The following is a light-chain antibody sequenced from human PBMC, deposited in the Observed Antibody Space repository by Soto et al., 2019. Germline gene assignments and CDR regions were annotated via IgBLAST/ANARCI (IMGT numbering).Light chain of an antibody. CDR1: QSINSW. CDR2: DAS. V-gene: IGKV1-5*01. J-gene: IGKJ2*01. CDR3: QQYNYSPYT. Sequence: DIQMTQSPSTLSASVGDRVTITCRASQSINSWLAWYQQKPGKAPNLLISDASSLESGVPSRFSGSGSGTEFPLTISSLQPGDFATYSCQQYNYSPYTFGQGTKLEIK.